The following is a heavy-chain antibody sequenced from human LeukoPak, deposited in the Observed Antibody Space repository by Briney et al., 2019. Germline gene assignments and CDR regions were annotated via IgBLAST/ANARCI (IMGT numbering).Heavy chain of an antibody. CDR1: SGSISSYY. CDR3: ARDTAEWFGDLEYNWFDP. D-gene: IGHD3-10*01. J-gene: IGHJ5*02. CDR2: IYTSGST. Sequence: PSGTLSLTCTVSSGSISSYYWSWIRQPAGKGLEWIGRIYTSGSTNYNPSLKSRVTMSVDTSKNQFSLKLSSVTAADTAVYYCARDTAEWFGDLEYNWFDPWGQGTLVTVSS. V-gene: IGHV4-4*07.